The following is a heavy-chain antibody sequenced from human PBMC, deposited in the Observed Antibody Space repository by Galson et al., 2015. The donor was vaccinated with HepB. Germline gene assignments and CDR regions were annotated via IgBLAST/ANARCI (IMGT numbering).Heavy chain of an antibody. Sequence: SVKVSCKASGGTFSSYAISWVRQAPGQGLEWMGGIIPILGIANYAQKFQGRVTITADKSTSTAYMELSSLRSEDTAVYYCAREKNYGSGSYYLAYNWFDPWGQGTLVTVSS. CDR2: IIPILGIA. V-gene: IGHV1-69*10. D-gene: IGHD3-10*01. CDR3: AREKNYGSGSYYLAYNWFDP. J-gene: IGHJ5*02. CDR1: GGTFSSYA.